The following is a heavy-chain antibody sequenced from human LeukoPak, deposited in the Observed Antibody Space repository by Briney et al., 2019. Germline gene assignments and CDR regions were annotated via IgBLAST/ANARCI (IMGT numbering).Heavy chain of an antibody. CDR2: IYSGGST. J-gene: IGHJ4*02. D-gene: IGHD3-22*01. CDR3: ARDHDSSGYYSGY. V-gene: IGHV3-66*02. Sequence: PGGSLRLSCAASGFTVSSSYMSWVRQAPGKGLEWVSVIYSGGSTYYADSVKGRFTISRDNSKNTLYLQMNSLRAEDTAVYYCARDHDSSGYYSGYWGQGTLVTVSS. CDR1: GFTVSSSY.